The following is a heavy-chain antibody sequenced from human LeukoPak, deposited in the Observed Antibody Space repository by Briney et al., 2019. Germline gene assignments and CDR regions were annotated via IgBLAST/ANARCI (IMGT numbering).Heavy chain of an antibody. CDR3: ARFLPDTADDY. CDR2: ISGYDGSK. CDR1: GYIFTSYG. D-gene: IGHD5-18*01. J-gene: IGHJ4*02. Sequence: ASVKVSCKTTGYIFTSYGISWVRQAPGQGLEWMGWISGYDGSKNYAQKFQGRVTMTRDTSISTAYMELSRLRSDDTAVYYCARFLPDTADDYWGQGTLVTVSS. V-gene: IGHV1-18*01.